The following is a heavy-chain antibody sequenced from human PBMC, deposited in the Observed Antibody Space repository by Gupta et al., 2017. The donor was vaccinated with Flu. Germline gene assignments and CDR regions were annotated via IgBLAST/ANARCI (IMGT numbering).Heavy chain of an antibody. CDR2: ISNSGNTK. J-gene: IGHJ4*02. Sequence: EVQLVESGGGLVQPGGSLRLSCAASGFTFSSYEMNWVRQAPGKGLEWLSYISNSGNTKYYADSVKGRFSISRDNAKNSLYLQMNSLRAEDTAVYFGARDSVPNSYTNSFDYWGQGTLVTVSS. V-gene: IGHV3-48*03. CDR1: GFTFSSYE. D-gene: IGHD3-16*01. CDR3: ARDSVPNSYTNSFDY.